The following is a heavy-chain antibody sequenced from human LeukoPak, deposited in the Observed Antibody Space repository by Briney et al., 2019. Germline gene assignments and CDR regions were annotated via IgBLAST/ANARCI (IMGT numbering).Heavy chain of an antibody. CDR3: AKDDGSYRGGS. D-gene: IGHD1-26*01. J-gene: IGHJ5*02. Sequence: PGGSLRLSCAASGFSFSSHAMSWVRQAPGKGLEWVSAISNSGDSTYYADSVKGRFTISRDNSKNTLYLQMNSLRADDTAVYYCAKDDGSYRGGSWGQGILVTVSS. CDR2: ISNSGDST. CDR1: GFSFSSHA. V-gene: IGHV3-23*01.